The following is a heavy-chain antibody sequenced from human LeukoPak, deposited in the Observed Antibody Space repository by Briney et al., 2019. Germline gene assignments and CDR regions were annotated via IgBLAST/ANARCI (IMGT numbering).Heavy chain of an antibody. CDR1: GGSISSYY. CDR2: IHYSGST. D-gene: IGHD6-13*01. J-gene: IGHJ5*02. Sequence: SETLSLTCTVSGGSISSYYWSWIRQPPGKGLEWIGYIHYSGSTHYNPSLKSRVTISVDTSKNQFSLKLSSVTAADTAVYYCARGYSSSWYFNWFDPWGQGTLVTVSS. V-gene: IGHV4-59*08. CDR3: ARGYSSSWYFNWFDP.